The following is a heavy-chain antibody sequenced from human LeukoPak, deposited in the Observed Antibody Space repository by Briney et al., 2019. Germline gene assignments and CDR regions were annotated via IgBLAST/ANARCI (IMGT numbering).Heavy chain of an antibody. CDR1: GFTFSSYA. V-gene: IGHV3-23*01. CDR3: AKFQDFWSGYYTIRNYGMDV. CDR2: ISGSGGST. Sequence: PGGSLRLSCAASGFTFSSYAMSWVRQAPGEGLEWVSAISGSGGSTYYADSVKGRFTISRDNSKNTLYLQMNSLRAEDTAVYYCAKFQDFWSGYYTIRNYGMDVWGQGTTVTVSS. D-gene: IGHD3-3*01. J-gene: IGHJ6*02.